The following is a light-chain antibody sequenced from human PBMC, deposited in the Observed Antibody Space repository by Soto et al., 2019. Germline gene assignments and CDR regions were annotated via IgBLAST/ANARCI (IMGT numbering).Light chain of an antibody. Sequence: EVVLTQSPGTLSLSPGERATLSCRASQSVNSNYLAWYQQKPGQAPRLLIYATSSRATGIPDRFSGSGSGTDFPLTISRLEPEDFAVYYCQQCAGSPRWTFGQGTKVEIK. V-gene: IGKV3-20*01. CDR2: ATS. CDR3: QQCAGSPRWT. CDR1: QSVNSNY. J-gene: IGKJ1*01.